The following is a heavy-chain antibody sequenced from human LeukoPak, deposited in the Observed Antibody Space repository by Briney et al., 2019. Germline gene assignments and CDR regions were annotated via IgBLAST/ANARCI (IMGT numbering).Heavy chain of an antibody. J-gene: IGHJ4*02. CDR1: GGSFSNYY. CDR3: AESYDSSGYNK. CDR2: IYPSGST. V-gene: IGHV4-34*01. Sequence: SETLSLTCAVYGGSFSNYYWSWIRQPPGKGLEWIGSIYPSGSTYYNPSLKSRVTISLDTSKNQFSLKMRSVTAADTAVYYCAESYDSSGYNKWGQGTLVTVSS. D-gene: IGHD3-22*01.